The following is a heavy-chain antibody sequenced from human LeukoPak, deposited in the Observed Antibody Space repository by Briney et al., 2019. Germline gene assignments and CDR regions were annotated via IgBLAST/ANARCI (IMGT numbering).Heavy chain of an antibody. V-gene: IGHV4-34*01. CDR3: ARGRTHTAMVTRVYYHYGMDV. J-gene: IGHJ6*02. D-gene: IGHD5-18*01. CDR1: GGSFSGYY. CDR2: INHSGST. Sequence: SETLSLTCAVYGGSFSGYYWSWIRQPPGKGLEWIGEINHSGSTNYNPSLKSRVTISVDTSKNQFSLKLSSVTAADTAVYYCARGRTHTAMVTRVYYHYGMDVWGQGTTVTVSS.